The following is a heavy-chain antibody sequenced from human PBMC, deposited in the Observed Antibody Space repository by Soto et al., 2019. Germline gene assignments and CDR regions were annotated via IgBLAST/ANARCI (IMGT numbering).Heavy chain of an antibody. CDR1: GGSISSYY. D-gene: IGHD1-26*01. J-gene: IGHJ4*02. Sequence: PSETLWLTCTVSGGSISSYYWSWIRQPPGKGLEWIGYIYYSGSTNYNPSLTSRVTISVYTSKNPFSLKLSSVSASDTAVYYCARRERGSFDYWGQGTLVTVSS. V-gene: IGHV4-59*01. CDR3: ARRERGSFDY. CDR2: IYYSGST.